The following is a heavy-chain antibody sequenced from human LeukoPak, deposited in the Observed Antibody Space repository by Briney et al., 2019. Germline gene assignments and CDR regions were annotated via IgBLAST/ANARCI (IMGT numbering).Heavy chain of an antibody. D-gene: IGHD2/OR15-2a*01. CDR2: VYHSGST. J-gene: IGHJ3*02. Sequence: PSETLSLTCGVSGYSIRTGYYWGWVRQSPGKDLEWIGSVYHSGSTYYNPSLKSRVNILVDTSKNQFSLSLTSVTAADTAVYYCARSYFSVGAFDIWGQGTMVTVSS. CDR3: ARSYFSVGAFDI. CDR1: GYSIRTGYY. V-gene: IGHV4-38-2*01.